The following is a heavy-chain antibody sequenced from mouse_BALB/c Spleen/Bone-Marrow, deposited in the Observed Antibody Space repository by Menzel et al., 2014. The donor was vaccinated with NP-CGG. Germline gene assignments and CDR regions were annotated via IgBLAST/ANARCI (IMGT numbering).Heavy chain of an antibody. D-gene: IGHD2-3*01. CDR1: GYTFTDYT. V-gene: IGHV1-22*01. Sequence: VQLQQSGPEPVMPGASVKISCKTYGYTFTDYTLHWVKQSHGKSLEWIGGVNPNIGGTSYNQKFKDKASLTVNKSSTTAYMELRILPSEDSAVYYCARGRWSYWGQGTSLTVSS. CDR2: VNPNIGGT. J-gene: IGHJ2*02. CDR3: ARGRWSY.